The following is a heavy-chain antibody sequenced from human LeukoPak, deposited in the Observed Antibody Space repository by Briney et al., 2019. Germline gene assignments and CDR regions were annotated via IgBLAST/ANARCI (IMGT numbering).Heavy chain of an antibody. CDR1: GFTFSSYA. CDR3: AKATLGVVITASDY. D-gene: IGHD3-3*01. Sequence: GGSLRLSCAASGFTFSSYAMSWVRQAPGKGLEWVSAISGSGGSTYYADSVKGRFTISRDNSKNTLYLQMNSLRAEDTPVYYCAKATLGVVITASDYWGQGTLVTVSS. CDR2: ISGSGGST. V-gene: IGHV3-23*01. J-gene: IGHJ4*02.